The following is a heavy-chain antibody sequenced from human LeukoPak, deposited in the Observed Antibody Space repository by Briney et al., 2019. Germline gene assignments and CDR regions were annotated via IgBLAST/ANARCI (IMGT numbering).Heavy chain of an antibody. CDR3: ARALAVAGFTFDY. D-gene: IGHD6-19*01. V-gene: IGHV3-21*01. CDR2: ISSSSYI. J-gene: IGHJ4*02. CDR1: GFTFSSYS. Sequence: PGGSLRLSCAASGFTFSSYSMNWVRQAPGKGLEWVSSISSSSYIYYADSVKGRFTISRDNAKNSLYLQMNSLRAEDTAVYYCARALAVAGFTFDYWGQGTLVTVSS.